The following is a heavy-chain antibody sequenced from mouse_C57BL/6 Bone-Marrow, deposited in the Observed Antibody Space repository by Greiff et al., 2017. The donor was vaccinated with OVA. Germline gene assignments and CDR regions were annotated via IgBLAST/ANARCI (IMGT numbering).Heavy chain of an antibody. D-gene: IGHD2-3*01. V-gene: IGHV14-4*01. J-gene: IGHJ2*01. Sequence: EVKLQQSGAELVRPGASVKLSCTASGFNIKDDYMHWVKQRPEQGLEWIGWIDPENGDTAYASKFQGKATITADTSSNTAYLQLSSLTSEDTAVYYCTTDDGYTGYWGQGTTLTVSS. CDR1: GFNIKDDY. CDR2: IDPENGDT. CDR3: TTDDGYTGY.